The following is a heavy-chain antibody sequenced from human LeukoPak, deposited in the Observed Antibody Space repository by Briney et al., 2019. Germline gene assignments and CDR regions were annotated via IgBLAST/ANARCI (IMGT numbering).Heavy chain of an antibody. D-gene: IGHD3-10*02. J-gene: IGHJ6*03. CDR3: AELGITMIGGV. CDR1: GFTFSSYE. CDR2: ISSSGSTI. V-gene: IGHV3-48*03. Sequence: GGSLRLSCAASGFTFSSYEMNWVRQAPGKGLEWVSYISSSGSTIYYADSVKGRFTISRDNAKNSLYLQMNSLRAEDTAVCYCAELGITMIGGVWGRGTTVTISS.